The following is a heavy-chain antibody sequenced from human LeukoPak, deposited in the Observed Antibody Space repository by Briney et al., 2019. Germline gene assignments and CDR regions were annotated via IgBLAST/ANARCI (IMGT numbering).Heavy chain of an antibody. CDR1: GFSFSRYE. D-gene: IGHD3-22*01. CDR3: ARGKYYFDSINYFDP. J-gene: IGHJ5*02. Sequence: PGGSLRLSCAASGFSFSRYEMHWVRHAPGKGLEWVSSIDTAGDPYYSASVEGRFTISREDATNSFFLQMHSLRAGDTGVYFCARGKYYFDSINYFDPWGQGTLVTVSS. V-gene: IGHV3-13*05. CDR2: IDTAGDP.